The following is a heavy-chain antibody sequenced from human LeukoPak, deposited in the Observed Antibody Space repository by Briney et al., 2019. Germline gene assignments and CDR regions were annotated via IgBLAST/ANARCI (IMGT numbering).Heavy chain of an antibody. CDR2: LNPNSGNT. Sequence: ASVKVSCKASGYTFTDYYMHWVRQAPGQGLEWMGWLNPNSGNTNYAQKFQGRVSMTRDTSISTAYMDLSDLRSDDTAVYYCARGRNIEMTTMSGGSDYWGQGTLVTVSS. V-gene: IGHV1-2*02. CDR1: GYTFTDYY. D-gene: IGHD5-24*01. J-gene: IGHJ4*02. CDR3: ARGRNIEMTTMSGGSDY.